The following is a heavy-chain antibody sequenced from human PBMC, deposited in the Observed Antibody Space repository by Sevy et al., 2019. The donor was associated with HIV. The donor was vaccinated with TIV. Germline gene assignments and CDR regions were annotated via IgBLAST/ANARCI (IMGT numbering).Heavy chain of an antibody. CDR3: AREVVVRGVIIYFDY. Sequence: PSETLSLTCTVSGGSISSYYWSWIRQPAGKGLEWIGRIYTSGSTNYNPSLKSRVTMSVDTSKNQFSLKLSSVTAADTAVYYCAREVVVRGVIIYFDYWGQGTLVTVSS. D-gene: IGHD3-10*01. J-gene: IGHJ4*02. CDR1: GGSISSYY. CDR2: IYTSGST. V-gene: IGHV4-4*07.